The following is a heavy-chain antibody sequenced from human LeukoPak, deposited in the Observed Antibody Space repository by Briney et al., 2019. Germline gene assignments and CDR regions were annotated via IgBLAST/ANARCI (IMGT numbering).Heavy chain of an antibody. J-gene: IGHJ5*02. CDR1: GGSISSGGYS. CDR2: IYHSGST. V-gene: IGHV4-30-2*01. D-gene: IGHD3-3*01. CDR3: ARDLREIGDWFDP. Sequence: SSQTLSLTCAVSGGSISSGGYSWSWIRQPPGKGLEWIGYIYHSGSTYYNPSLKSRVTISVDTSKNQFSLKLSSVTAADTAVYYCARDLREIGDWFDPWGQGTLVTVSS.